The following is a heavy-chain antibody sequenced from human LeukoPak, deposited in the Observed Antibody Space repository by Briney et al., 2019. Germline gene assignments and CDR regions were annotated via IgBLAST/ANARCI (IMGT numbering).Heavy chain of an antibody. CDR3: ARGDGYNYNWFDP. CDR1: GGSISSGGYS. Sequence: SETLSLTCAVSGGSISSGGYSWSWIRQPPGKGLEWIGYIYHSGSTYYNPSLKSRVTISVDTSKNQFSLKLSSVTAADTAVYYCARGDGYNYNWFDPWGQGTLVTVFS. J-gene: IGHJ5*02. V-gene: IGHV4-30-2*01. D-gene: IGHD5-24*01. CDR2: IYHSGST.